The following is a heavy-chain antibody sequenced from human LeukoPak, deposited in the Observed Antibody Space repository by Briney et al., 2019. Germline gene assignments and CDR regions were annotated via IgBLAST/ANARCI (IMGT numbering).Heavy chain of an antibody. V-gene: IGHV1-2*02. CDR1: GFTFNAYN. J-gene: IGHJ4*02. CDR3: AREYILTAYYGDY. D-gene: IGHD3-9*01. CDR2: INPKSGGA. Sequence: ASVKVSCKASGFTFNAYNIHWVRQAPGQGLEWMGWINPKSGGANYAQKFQGRVTMTWDTSISTAYMELSRLRSDDTAVYYCAREYILTAYYGDYWGQGTLVTDSS.